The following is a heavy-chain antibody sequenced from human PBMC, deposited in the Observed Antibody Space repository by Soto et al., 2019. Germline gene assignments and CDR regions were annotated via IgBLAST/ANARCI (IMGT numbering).Heavy chain of an antibody. CDR2: IIPILGIA. J-gene: IGHJ3*02. CDR3: ASPGGTIVVVPAADLDDAFDI. D-gene: IGHD2-2*01. Sequence: SVKPSCKDCGGTYRSNTISWVRQAPKQGLEWMGRIIPILGIANYAQKFQGRVTITADKSTSTAYMELSSLRSEDTAVYYCASPGGTIVVVPAADLDDAFDIWGQGTMVTVSS. CDR1: GGTYRSNT. V-gene: IGHV1-69*02.